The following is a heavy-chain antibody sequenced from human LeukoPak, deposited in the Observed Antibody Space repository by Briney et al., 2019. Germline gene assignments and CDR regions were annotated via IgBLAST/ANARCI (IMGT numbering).Heavy chain of an antibody. CDR3: ARDGPRIAALGEDFDY. D-gene: IGHD6-6*01. J-gene: IGHJ4*02. Sequence: ASVKVSCKASGYTFTSYYMHWVRQAPGQGLEWLGIINPSGGSTSYAQKFQGRVTMTRDTSTSTVYMELSSLRSEDTAVYYCARDGPRIAALGEDFDYWGQGTLVTVSS. CDR2: INPSGGST. V-gene: IGHV1-46*01. CDR1: GYTFTSYY.